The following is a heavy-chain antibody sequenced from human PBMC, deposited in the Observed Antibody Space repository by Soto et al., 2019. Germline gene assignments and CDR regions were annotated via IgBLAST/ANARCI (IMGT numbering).Heavy chain of an antibody. CDR2: ISWNSGSI. D-gene: IGHD3-10*01. CDR1: GFTFDDYA. Sequence: EVQLVESGGGLVQPGRSLRLSCAASGFTFDDYAMHWVRQAPGKGLEGVSGISWNSGSIGYADSVKGRFTISRDNAKNSLYLQMNSLRAEDTALYYCAKDINGDKPDNAFDIWGQGTMVTVSS. V-gene: IGHV3-9*01. J-gene: IGHJ3*02. CDR3: AKDINGDKPDNAFDI.